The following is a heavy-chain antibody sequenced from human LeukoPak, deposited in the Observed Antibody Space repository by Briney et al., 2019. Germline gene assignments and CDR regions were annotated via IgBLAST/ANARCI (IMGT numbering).Heavy chain of an antibody. CDR3: ARDRPLDADDYYGFYFFDY. D-gene: IGHD3-10*01. CDR1: GYTFTGYY. Sequence: ASVKVSCKASGYTFTGYYMHWVRQAPGQGLEWMGWINPNSGGTNHAQKFQGRVTMTRDTSISAAYMELSRLRSDDTAVYYCARDRPLDADDYYGFYFFDYWGQGTLVTVSS. CDR2: INPNSGGT. J-gene: IGHJ4*02. V-gene: IGHV1-2*02.